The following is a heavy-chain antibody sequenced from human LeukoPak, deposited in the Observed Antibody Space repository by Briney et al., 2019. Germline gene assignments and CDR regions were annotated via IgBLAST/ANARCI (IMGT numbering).Heavy chain of an antibody. D-gene: IGHD3-10*01. CDR2: INHSGST. V-gene: IGHV4-34*01. Sequence: SETLSLTCAVYGGSFSGYYWSWIRQPPGKGLEWIGEINHSGSTNYNPSLKSRVTISVDTSKNQFSLKLSSVTAADTAVYYCARDYYGSGSYYKPWFDPGGQGTLVTVS. CDR3: ARDYYGSGSYYKPWFDP. CDR1: GGSFSGYY. J-gene: IGHJ5*02.